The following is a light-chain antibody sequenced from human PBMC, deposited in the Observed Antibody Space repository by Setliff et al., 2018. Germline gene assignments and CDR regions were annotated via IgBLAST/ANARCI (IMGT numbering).Light chain of an antibody. J-gene: IGLJ1*01. V-gene: IGLV1-44*01. CDR2: SNN. Sequence: QSVLTQPPSASGTPGQRVTISCSGSSSNIGSNTVNWYQQLPGTAPKLLIYSNNQWPSGVPDRFSGPESGTSASLAISGLQSEDEADYYCAAWDDSLNGHVFGTGTKVTVL. CDR1: SSNIGSNT. CDR3: AAWDDSLNGHV.